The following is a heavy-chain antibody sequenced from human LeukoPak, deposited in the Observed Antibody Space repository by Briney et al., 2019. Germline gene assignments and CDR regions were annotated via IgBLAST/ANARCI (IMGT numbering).Heavy chain of an antibody. CDR1: GFTFSDYY. V-gene: IGHV3-11*01. CDR3: ARYYPADAFDI. CDR2: ISSSGSTI. D-gene: IGHD3-16*01. Sequence: GGSLRLSCAASGFTFSDYYMSWIRQAPGKGLEWVSYISSSGSTIYYADSVKGRFTISRDNSKNSLYLQMNSLRAEDTAVYYCARYYPADAFDIWGQGTMVTVSS. J-gene: IGHJ3*02.